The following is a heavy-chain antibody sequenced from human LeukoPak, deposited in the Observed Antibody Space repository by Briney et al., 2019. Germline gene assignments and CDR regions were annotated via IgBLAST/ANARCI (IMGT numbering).Heavy chain of an antibody. CDR1: GGSFSGYY. CDR3: ARDKSNGDYDYYYYYMDV. Sequence: SETLSLTCAVYGGSFSGYYWSWIRQPPGKGLEWIGEINHSGSTNYNPSLKSRVTMSVDTSKNQFSLKLSSVTAADTAVYYCARDKSNGDYDYYYYYMDVWGKGTTVTISS. J-gene: IGHJ6*03. CDR2: INHSGST. D-gene: IGHD4-17*01. V-gene: IGHV4-34*01.